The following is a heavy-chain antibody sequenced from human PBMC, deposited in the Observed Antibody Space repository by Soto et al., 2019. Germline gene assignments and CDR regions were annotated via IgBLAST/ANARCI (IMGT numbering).Heavy chain of an antibody. CDR3: AKPISSWYHYYGMDV. D-gene: IGHD6-13*01. CDR2: ISYDGSNK. V-gene: IGHV3-30*18. Sequence: GGSLRLSCAASGFTFSSYGMHWVRQAPGKGLEWVAVISYDGSNKYYADSVKGRFTISRDNSKNTLYLQMNSLRAEDTAVYYCAKPISSWYHYYGMDVWGQGTTVTVSS. CDR1: GFTFSSYG. J-gene: IGHJ6*02.